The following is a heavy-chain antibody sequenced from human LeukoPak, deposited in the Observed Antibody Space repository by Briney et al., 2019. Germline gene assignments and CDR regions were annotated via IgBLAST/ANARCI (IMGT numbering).Heavy chain of an antibody. CDR2: INPNSGGT. CDR1: GYTFTGYY. J-gene: IGHJ4*02. D-gene: IGHD5-24*01. CDR3: ARGDGYNQGTFDY. Sequence: ASVKVSCKASGYTFTGYYMHWVRQAPGQGLEWMGWINPNSGGTNYAQKFQGRVTMTRDTSIGTAYMELSRLRSDDTAVYYCARGDGYNQGTFDYWGQGTLVTVSS. V-gene: IGHV1-2*02.